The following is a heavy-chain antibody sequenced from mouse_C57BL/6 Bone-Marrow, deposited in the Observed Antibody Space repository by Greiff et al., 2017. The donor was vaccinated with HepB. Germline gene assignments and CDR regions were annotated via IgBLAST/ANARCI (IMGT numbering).Heavy chain of an antibody. CDR2: ISSGSSTI. V-gene: IGHV5-17*01. CDR1: GFTFSDYG. CDR3: ARPYGSSPDY. D-gene: IGHD1-1*01. Sequence: EVKLMESGGGLVKPGGSLKLSCAASGFTFSDYGMHWVRQAPEKGLEWVAYISSGSSTIYYADTVKGRFTIARDNAKTTLFLQMTSLRSEDTAMYYCARPYGSSPDYWGQGTTLTVSS. J-gene: IGHJ2*01.